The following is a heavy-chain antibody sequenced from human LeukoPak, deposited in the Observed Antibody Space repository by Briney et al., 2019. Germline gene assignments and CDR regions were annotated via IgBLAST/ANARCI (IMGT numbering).Heavy chain of an antibody. V-gene: IGHV3-23*01. CDR2: ISGSGDST. CDR3: AKLSEKQLLNWFDP. J-gene: IGHJ5*02. D-gene: IGHD1-1*01. CDR1: GFTFSSYA. Sequence: GGSLRLSCAASGFTFSSYAMSWVRQAPGKGLEWVSDISGSGDSTYYADSVKGRFTISRDNSKNTLFLQMSSLRAEDTAVYYCAKLSEKQLLNWFDPWGQGTLVTVSS.